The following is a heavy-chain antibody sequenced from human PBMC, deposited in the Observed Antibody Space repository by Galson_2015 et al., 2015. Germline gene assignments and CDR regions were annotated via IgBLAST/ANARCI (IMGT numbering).Heavy chain of an antibody. CDR3: AKGGMAAPSSEASDAFDI. CDR1: GYTFTSYA. V-gene: IGHV1-3*01. J-gene: IGHJ3*02. CDR2: INAGNGNT. D-gene: IGHD6-13*01. Sequence: SVKVSCKASGYTFTSYAMHWVRQAPGQRLEWMGWINAGNGNTKYSQKFQGRVTITRDTSASTAYMELSSLRSEDTAVYYCAKGGMAAPSSEASDAFDIWGQGTMVTVSS.